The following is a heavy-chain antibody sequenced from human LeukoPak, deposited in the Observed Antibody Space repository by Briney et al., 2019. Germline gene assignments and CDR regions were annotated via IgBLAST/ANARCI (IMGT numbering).Heavy chain of an antibody. D-gene: IGHD6-19*01. Sequence: GGSLRLSCAASGFTFSDHAMSWVRQAPGKGLEWVAVISHDGSTKYYADSVRGRFTISRDNSKNTLYLQMDSLGAEDTAVYYCARAVVGKEDLDYWGQGTLVAVSS. CDR3: ARAVVGKEDLDY. J-gene: IGHJ4*02. CDR1: GFTFSDHA. V-gene: IGHV3-30*04. CDR2: ISHDGSTK.